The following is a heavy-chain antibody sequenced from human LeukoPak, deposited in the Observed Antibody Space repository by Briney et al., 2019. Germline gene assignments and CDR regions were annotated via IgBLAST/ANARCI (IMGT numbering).Heavy chain of an antibody. CDR3: ARDRSSTLFDH. Sequence: GASVKVSCKASGYTFTGYYIHWIRQAPGQGLEWMGWINPHSGGTHYAQKFQGRVTMTRDTSITTAYMELSSLRSDDTALYYCARDRSSTLFDHWGQGTLVTVSS. J-gene: IGHJ4*02. CDR2: INPHSGGT. CDR1: GYTFTGYY. V-gene: IGHV1-2*02. D-gene: IGHD2/OR15-2a*01.